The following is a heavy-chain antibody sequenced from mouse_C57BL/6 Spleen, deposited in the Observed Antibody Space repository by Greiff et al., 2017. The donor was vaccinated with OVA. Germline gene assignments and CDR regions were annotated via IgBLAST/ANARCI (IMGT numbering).Heavy chain of an antibody. CDR3: ARAPRNYFDY. Sequence: EVNVVESEGGLVQPGSSMKLSCTASGFTFSDYYMAWVRQVPEKGLEWVANINYDGSSTYYLDSLKSRFIISRDNAKNILYLQMSSLKSEDTATYYCARAPRNYFDYWGQGTTLTVSS. J-gene: IGHJ2*01. CDR2: INYDGSST. CDR1: GFTFSDYY. D-gene: IGHD3-1*01. V-gene: IGHV5-16*01.